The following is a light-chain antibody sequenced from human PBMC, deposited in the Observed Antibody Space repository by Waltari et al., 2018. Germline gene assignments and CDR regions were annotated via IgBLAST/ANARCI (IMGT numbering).Light chain of an antibody. V-gene: IGKV3-20*01. CDR3: QQYGSSIFT. J-gene: IGKJ3*01. CDR1: QRISRSY. CDR2: GAS. Sequence: CRASQRISRSYLAWYQQKPGQAPRLLIYGASSRATGIPDRFSGSGSGTDFTLTISRLEPEDFAVYYCQQYGSSIFTFGPGTKVDIK.